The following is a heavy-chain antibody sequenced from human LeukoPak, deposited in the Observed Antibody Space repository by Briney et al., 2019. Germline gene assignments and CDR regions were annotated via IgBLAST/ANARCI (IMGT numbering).Heavy chain of an antibody. Sequence: GGSLRLSCAASGVTFSSDWMSWVRQARGEGREWVANIKQDGSEKYYVDSVKGGFNISRDKAKNSLYMQMNSLKAEDTAVYYSARTPLDFWGQGTLVTVSS. CDR2: IKQDGSEK. CDR3: ARTPLDF. J-gene: IGHJ4*02. V-gene: IGHV3-7*01. CDR1: GVTFSSDW.